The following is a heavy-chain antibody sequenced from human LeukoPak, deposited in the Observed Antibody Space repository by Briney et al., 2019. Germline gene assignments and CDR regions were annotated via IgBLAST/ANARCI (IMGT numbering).Heavy chain of an antibody. CDR1: GFSFSGHW. V-gene: IGHV3-74*01. D-gene: IGHD6-6*01. CDR3: ARGPNSNWSGLNF. Sequence: GGSLRLSCIASGFSFSGHWMHWARQLPGKGLVWVSRISPTGSTTSYADSVKGRFTVSRDNAKNTLYLQVNNLRAEDTAVYYCARGPNSNWSGLNFWGQGTLLTVSS. CDR2: ISPTGSTT. J-gene: IGHJ4*02.